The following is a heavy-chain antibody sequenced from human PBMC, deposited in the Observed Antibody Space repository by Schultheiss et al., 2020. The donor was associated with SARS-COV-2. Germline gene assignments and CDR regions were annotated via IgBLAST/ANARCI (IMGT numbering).Heavy chain of an antibody. Sequence: SETLSLTCTVSGGSISSYYWSWIRQPAGKGLEWIGRIYTSGSTNYNPSLKSRVTMSVDTSKNQFSLKLSSVTAADTAVYYCARSLYDFWSGYQRGFDYWGQGTLVTVSS. J-gene: IGHJ4*02. CDR3: ARSLYDFWSGYQRGFDY. CDR2: IYTSGST. D-gene: IGHD3-3*01. CDR1: GGSISSYY. V-gene: IGHV4-4*07.